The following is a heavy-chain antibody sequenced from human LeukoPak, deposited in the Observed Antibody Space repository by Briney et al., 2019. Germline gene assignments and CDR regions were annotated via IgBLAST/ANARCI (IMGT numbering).Heavy chain of an antibody. Sequence: GGSLRLSCAASGFTFSRYSMNWVRQAPGKGLEWVSSISTSSSFLYYADSVKGRFTISRDNAKNSLYLQMNSLRAEDTAVENRGFITRPIDYWGQGTLVTVSS. D-gene: IGHD3-10*01. CDR2: ISTSSSFL. CDR1: GFTFSRYS. J-gene: IGHJ4*02. V-gene: IGHV3-21*01. CDR3: GFITRPIDY.